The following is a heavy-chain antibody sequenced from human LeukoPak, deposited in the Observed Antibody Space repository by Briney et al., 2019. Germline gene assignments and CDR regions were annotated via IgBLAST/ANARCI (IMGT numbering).Heavy chain of an antibody. CDR3: ARESGYSGPHDY. J-gene: IGHJ4*02. D-gene: IGHD5-12*01. CDR2: INHSGST. CDR1: GGSFSGYY. V-gene: IGHV4-34*01. Sequence: SETLSLTCAVYGGSFSGYYWSWIRQPPGKGLEWIGEINHSGSTNYNPSLKSRVTISVDTSKNQFSLKLSSVTAADTAVYYCARESGYSGPHDYWGQGTLVTVSS.